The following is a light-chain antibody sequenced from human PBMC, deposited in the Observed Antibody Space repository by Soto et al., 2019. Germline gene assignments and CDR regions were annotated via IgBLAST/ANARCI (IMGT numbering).Light chain of an antibody. V-gene: IGKV1-5*01. CDR2: DAS. CDR1: HDIARW. CDR3: QQYKSRRT. J-gene: IGKJ1*01. Sequence: DIQMTQSPSSVSAFVGDRVAITFRASHDIARWLAWYQQQPGKAPRLLIYDASTLQSGVPSRFSGSGSGTEFTLTISSLQPDDSATYYCQQYKSRRTFGQGTKVDIK.